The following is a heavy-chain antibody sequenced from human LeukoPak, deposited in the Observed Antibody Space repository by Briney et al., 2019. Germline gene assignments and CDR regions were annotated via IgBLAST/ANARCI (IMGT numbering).Heavy chain of an antibody. J-gene: IGHJ4*02. V-gene: IGHV1-69*05. CDR3: AIHTPPGVGATTYFDY. CDR1: GGTFSSYA. D-gene: IGHD1-26*01. CDR2: IIPIFGTA. Sequence: SVKVSCKASGGTFSSYAISWVRQAPGQGLEWMGGIIPIFGTANYAQKFQGRVTITTDESTSTAYMELSSLRSEDTAVYYCAIHTPPGVGATTYFDYWGQGTLVTVSS.